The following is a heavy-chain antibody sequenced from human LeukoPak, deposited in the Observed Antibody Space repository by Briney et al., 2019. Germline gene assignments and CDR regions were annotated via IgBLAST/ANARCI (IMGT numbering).Heavy chain of an antibody. CDR1: GGTISSSSYY. CDR2: VYYSGSS. J-gene: IGHJ4*02. Sequence: SETLSLTCTVSGGTISSSSYYWGWVRQPPGKGLEWIGSVYYSGSSFYSPSLKSRVTISVDMSKNQFSLRLNSVTAADTAVYYCARDEGCATGFDRDYWGQGTLVTVSS. CDR3: ARDEGCATGFDRDY. D-gene: IGHD1-1*01. V-gene: IGHV4-39*07.